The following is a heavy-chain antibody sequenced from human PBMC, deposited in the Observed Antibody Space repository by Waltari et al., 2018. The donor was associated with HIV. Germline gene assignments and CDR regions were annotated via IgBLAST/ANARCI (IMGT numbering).Heavy chain of an antibody. D-gene: IGHD2-15*01. CDR2: ISGDGSST. V-gene: IGHV3-74*01. CDR1: GFTFSNYW. Sequence: EVRLVESGGGLVQPGGSLRLSCAASGFTFSNYWMHWVRQAPGKGLVWVSRISGDGSSTTYADSVKGRFTISRDNPKNTLYLQMNSLRVEDTAVYYCVREVVVAATWWFDPWGQGTLVTVSS. CDR3: VREVVVAATWWFDP. J-gene: IGHJ5*02.